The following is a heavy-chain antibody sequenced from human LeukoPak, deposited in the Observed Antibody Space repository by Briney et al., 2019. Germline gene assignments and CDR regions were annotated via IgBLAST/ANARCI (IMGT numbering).Heavy chain of an antibody. V-gene: IGHV3-7*01. Sequence: GGSLRLSCAASEFTFSNYWMTWVRQAPGKGLEWVANIKQDGSEKYYVDSVKGRFTISRDNSKNTLYLQMNSLRAEDTAVYYCARAEGYYDGWGYYFDYWGQGTLVTVSS. CDR2: IKQDGSEK. CDR3: ARAEGYYDGWGYYFDY. D-gene: IGHD3-22*01. CDR1: EFTFSNYW. J-gene: IGHJ4*02.